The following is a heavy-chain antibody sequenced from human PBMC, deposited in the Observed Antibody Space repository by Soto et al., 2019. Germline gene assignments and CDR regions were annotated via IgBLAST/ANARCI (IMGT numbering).Heavy chain of an antibody. Sequence: QLQLQESGPGLVKPSETLSLTCTVSGGSISSSTYYWGWIRQPPGKGLEWIGSIYNSGNTYYNPSIKSRVTISVDTSKNQFALKLSSVTAADTAVYYCARLGTGSYYPNFSWGQGTLVSVSS. D-gene: IGHD1-26*01. V-gene: IGHV4-39*01. CDR1: GGSISSSTYY. J-gene: IGHJ5*02. CDR3: ARLGTGSYYPNFS. CDR2: IYNSGNT.